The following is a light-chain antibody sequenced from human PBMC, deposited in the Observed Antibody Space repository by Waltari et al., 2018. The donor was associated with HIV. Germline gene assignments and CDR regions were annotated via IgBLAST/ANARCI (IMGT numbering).Light chain of an antibody. CDR1: SRDVGGYNY. J-gene: IGLJ3*02. CDR3: SSCAGSNNGV. Sequence: HSALTQPASVSGSPGQSITLSCTGTSRDVGGYNYVSWYQQHPGQAPKLMIYEVSKRPSGVPDRFSGSKSGNTASLTVSGLQAEDEADYYCSSCAGSNNGVFGGGTKLTVL. V-gene: IGLV2-8*01. CDR2: EVS.